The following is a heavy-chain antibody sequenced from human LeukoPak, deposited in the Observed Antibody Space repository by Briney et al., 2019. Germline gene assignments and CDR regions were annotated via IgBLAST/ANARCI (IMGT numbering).Heavy chain of an antibody. CDR1: GFTFSSYG. V-gene: IGHV3-30*02. CDR3: AKDPIRRFEPFIVATIKGY. J-gene: IGHJ4*02. Sequence: GGSLRLSCAASGFTFSSYGMHWVRQAPGKGLEWVAFIRYDGSNKYYADSVKSRFTISRDNSRNTLYLQTNSLRAEDTAVYYCAKDPIRRFEPFIVATIKGYWGQGTLVTVSS. D-gene: IGHD5-12*01. CDR2: IRYDGSNK.